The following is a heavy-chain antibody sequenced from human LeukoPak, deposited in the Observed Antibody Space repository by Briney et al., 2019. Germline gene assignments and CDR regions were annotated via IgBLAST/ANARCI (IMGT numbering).Heavy chain of an antibody. CDR2: ISAYNGNT. CDR1: GYTFTSYG. D-gene: IGHD3-9*01. CDR3: ARDPRYFDWLLPEYYFDY. Sequence: ASVTVSCKASGYTFTSYGISWVRQAPGQGLEWMGWISAYNGNTNYAQKLQGRVTMTTDTSTSTAYMELRSLRSDDTAVYYCARDPRYFDWLLPEYYFDYWGQGTLVTVSS. J-gene: IGHJ4*02. V-gene: IGHV1-18*01.